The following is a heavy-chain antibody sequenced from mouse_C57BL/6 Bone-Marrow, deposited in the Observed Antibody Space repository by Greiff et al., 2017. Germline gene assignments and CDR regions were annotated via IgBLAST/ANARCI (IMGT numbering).Heavy chain of an antibody. CDR2: IDPSDSYT. D-gene: IGHD1-1*01. V-gene: IGHV1-69*01. CDR3: ARDYGSSYDWYFDV. Sequence: QVQLQQPGAELVMPGASVKLSCKASGYTFPSYWMHWVKQRPGQGLEWIGEIDPSDSYTNYNQKFKGKSTLTVDKSSSTAYMQLSSLTSEDSAVYYCARDYGSSYDWYFDVWGTGTTVTVSS. J-gene: IGHJ1*03. CDR1: GYTFPSYW.